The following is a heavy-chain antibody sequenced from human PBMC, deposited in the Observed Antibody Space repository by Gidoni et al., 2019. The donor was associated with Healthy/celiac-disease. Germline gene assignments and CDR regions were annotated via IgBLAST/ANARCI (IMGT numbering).Heavy chain of an antibody. V-gene: IGHV3-23*01. CDR1: GFTFSSYA. CDR2: ISGSGGNT. CDR3: AKGGSSTSYNY. D-gene: IGHD2-2*01. J-gene: IGHJ4*02. Sequence: EVQLLESGGGLVHPGGSLRLSCAASGFTFSSYAMRWVRQAPGKGLECVSAISGSGGNTYYADSVKGRFTISRDNSKNTLYLQMNSLRAEDTAVYYCAKGGSSTSYNYWGQGTLVTVSS.